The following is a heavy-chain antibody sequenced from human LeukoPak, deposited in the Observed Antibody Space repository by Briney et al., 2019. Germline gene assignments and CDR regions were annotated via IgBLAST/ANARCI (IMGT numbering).Heavy chain of an antibody. Sequence: PGGSLRLSCAASGFTVSSNYMSLVRQAPGKGLEWVSVIYSGGSTYYADSVKGRFTISRHNSKNTLYLQMNSLRAEDTAVFYCARDGFVGAADYWGQGTLVTVSS. CDR2: IYSGGST. CDR1: GFTVSSNY. V-gene: IGHV3-53*04. D-gene: IGHD6-13*01. CDR3: ARDGFVGAADY. J-gene: IGHJ4*02.